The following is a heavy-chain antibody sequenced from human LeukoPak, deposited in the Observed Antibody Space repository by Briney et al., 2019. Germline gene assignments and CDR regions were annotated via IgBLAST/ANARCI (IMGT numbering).Heavy chain of an antibody. CDR2: IIPIFGTA. CDR3: ARERGSSGLMDV. CDR1: GYTFTSYY. V-gene: IGHV1-69*05. Sequence: SVKVSCKASGYTFTSYYLHWVRQAPGQGLEWMGGIIPIFGTANYAQKFQGRVTITTDESTSTAYMELSSLRSEDTAVYYCARERGSSGLMDVWGKGTTVTVST. J-gene: IGHJ6*04. D-gene: IGHD1-26*01.